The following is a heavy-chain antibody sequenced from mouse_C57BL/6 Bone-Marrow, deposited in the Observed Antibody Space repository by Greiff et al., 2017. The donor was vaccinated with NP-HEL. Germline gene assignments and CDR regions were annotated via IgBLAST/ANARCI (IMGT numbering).Heavy chain of an antibody. J-gene: IGHJ1*03. CDR3: ARKIYYGNYGYFDV. CDR1: GYTFTSYW. CDR2: IDPNSGGT. D-gene: IGHD2-1*01. Sequence: VKQSCKASGYTFTSYWMHWVKQRPGRGLEWIGRIDPNSGGTKYNEKFKSKATLTVDKPSSTAYMQLSSLTSEDSAVYYCARKIYYGNYGYFDVWGTGTTVTVSS. V-gene: IGHV1-72*01.